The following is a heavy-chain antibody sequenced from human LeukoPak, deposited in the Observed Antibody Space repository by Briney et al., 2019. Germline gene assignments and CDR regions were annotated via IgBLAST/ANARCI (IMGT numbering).Heavy chain of an antibody. CDR3: AKDRDYGDLRGAFDI. V-gene: IGHV3-9*01. Sequence: GRSLRLSCAASGFTFDDYAMHWVRQAPGKGLEWVSGISWNSGSIGYADSVKGRFTISRDNAKNSLYLQMNSLRAEDTALYYCAKDRDYGDLRGAFDIWGQGTMVTVSS. CDR1: GFTFDDYA. CDR2: ISWNSGSI. J-gene: IGHJ3*02. D-gene: IGHD4-17*01.